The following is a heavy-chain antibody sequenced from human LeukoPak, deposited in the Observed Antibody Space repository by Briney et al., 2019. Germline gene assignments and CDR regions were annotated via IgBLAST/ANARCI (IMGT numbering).Heavy chain of an antibody. CDR1: GFTFSSYW. CDR3: ARAGPGGSYYYYMDV. V-gene: IGHV3-7*01. D-gene: IGHD4-23*01. J-gene: IGHJ6*03. Sequence: GGSLGLSCVGSGFTFSSYWMNWVRQAPGKGLEWVANIKQDGSEKYYVDSVKGRFTISRDNAKNSLYLQMNSLRAEDTAVYYCARAGPGGSYYYYMDVWGKGTTVTVSS. CDR2: IKQDGSEK.